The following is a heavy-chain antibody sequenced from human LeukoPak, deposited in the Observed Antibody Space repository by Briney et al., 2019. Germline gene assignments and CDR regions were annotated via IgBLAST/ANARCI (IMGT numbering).Heavy chain of an antibody. D-gene: IGHD6-13*01. CDR3: ARDRTADGMFDY. J-gene: IGHJ4*02. CDR1: GGTFSSYA. CDR2: IIPIFGTA. Sequence: SVKVSCKASGGTFSSYAISWVRQAPGQGLEWMGGIIPIFGTANYAQKFQGRVTITVDESTSTAYMELSSLRSEDTAVYYCARDRTADGMFDYWGQGTLVTVSS. V-gene: IGHV1-69*01.